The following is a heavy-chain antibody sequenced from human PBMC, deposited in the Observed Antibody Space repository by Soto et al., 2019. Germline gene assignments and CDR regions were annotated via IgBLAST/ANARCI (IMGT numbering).Heavy chain of an antibody. V-gene: IGHV4-39*01. J-gene: IGHJ4*02. D-gene: IGHD6-13*01. CDR2: IYHSGST. CDR1: GGSVSSGSYF. CDR3: ARQPLRYSSSWYDGEFEY. Sequence: SETLSLTCTVSGGSVSSGSYFWGWIRQPPGKGLEWIGSIYHSGSTYYNPSLKSRLTISVDTSKNQFSLKVNSVTAADTGVYYCARQPLRYSSSWYDGEFEYWGQGILVTVSS.